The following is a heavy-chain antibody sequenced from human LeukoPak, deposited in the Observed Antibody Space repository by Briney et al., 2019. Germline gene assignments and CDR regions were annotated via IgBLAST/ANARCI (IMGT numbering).Heavy chain of an antibody. CDR3: AGIQLWLSD. D-gene: IGHD5-18*01. J-gene: IGHJ4*02. CDR1: GGTFSTFG. CDR2: IIPLFGTP. V-gene: IGHV1-69*13. Sequence: SVKVSCKASGGTFSTFGISWVRQAPGQGLEWMGGIIPLFGTPRYAQKFQGRVTITADESTSTAYLELTSLRSEDTAMYYCAGIQLWLSDWGQGTLVTVSS.